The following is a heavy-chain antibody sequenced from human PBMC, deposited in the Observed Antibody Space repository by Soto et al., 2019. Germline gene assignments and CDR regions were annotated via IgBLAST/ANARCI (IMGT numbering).Heavy chain of an antibody. CDR3: ARRGSSSWYGY. Sequence: SISSRVDEDCSDRHSYSWGWIRQPPGKGLEWIGTLYSSRDTYYNPSLKSRVTISADTSQNQFSLKLSSVTAADTAVYYCARRGSSSWYGYWGQGTLVT. CDR2: LYSSRDT. D-gene: IGHD6-13*01. CDR1: EDCSDRHSYS. V-gene: IGHV4-39*01. J-gene: IGHJ4*02.